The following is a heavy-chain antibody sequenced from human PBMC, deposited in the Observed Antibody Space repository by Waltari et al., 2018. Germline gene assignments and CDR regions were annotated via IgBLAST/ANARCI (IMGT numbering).Heavy chain of an antibody. D-gene: IGHD1-26*01. Sequence: EVQLVQSGAEVKKPGATVKISCKASGYTFTDYYMHWVQQAPGKGLEWMGRVDPEDGETIYAGKFQGRGTITADTSTDTADMELSSLRSEDTAVYYCATLRGSYRFDYWGQGTLVTVSS. V-gene: IGHV1-69-2*01. CDR2: VDPEDGET. CDR3: ATLRGSYRFDY. CDR1: GYTFTDYY. J-gene: IGHJ4*02.